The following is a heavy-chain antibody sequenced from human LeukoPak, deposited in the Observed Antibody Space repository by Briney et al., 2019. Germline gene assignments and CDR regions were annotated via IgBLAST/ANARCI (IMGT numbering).Heavy chain of an antibody. CDR3: ARGSSSSLYYYYYYMDV. Sequence: GGSLRLSCAASGFTFSSYGMHWVRQAPGKGLEWVAVISYDGSNKYYADSVKGRFTISRDNAKNSLYLQMNSLRAEDTAVYYCARGSSSSLYYYYYYMDVWGKGTTVTVSS. V-gene: IGHV3-30*03. CDR1: GFTFSSYG. J-gene: IGHJ6*03. CDR2: ISYDGSNK. D-gene: IGHD6-6*01.